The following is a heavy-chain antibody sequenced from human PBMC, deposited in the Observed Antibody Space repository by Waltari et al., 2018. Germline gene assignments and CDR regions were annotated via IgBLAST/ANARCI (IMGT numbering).Heavy chain of an antibody. CDR1: GGSISSSSYY. Sequence: QLQLQESGPGLVKPSETLSLTCTVSGGSISSSSYYWGWIRQPPGKGLEWSGSIYYSGGTYYHPSLQGPITISVDTSKNQFFPKLSSVTGADTAVYYWAGGRGPVVMGEGWFDPRGQGTLVPVSS. D-gene: IGHD1-26*01. V-gene: IGHV4-39*07. J-gene: IGHJ5*02. CDR2: IYYSGGT. CDR3: AGGRGPVVMGEGWFDP.